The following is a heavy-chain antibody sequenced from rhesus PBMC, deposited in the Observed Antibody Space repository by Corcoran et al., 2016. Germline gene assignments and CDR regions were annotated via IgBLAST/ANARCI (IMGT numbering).Heavy chain of an antibody. CDR1: GFTFSSYG. CDR2: ISNGGGST. CDR3: SKNTVLGIMYGLDS. J-gene: IGHJ6*01. D-gene: IGHD2-21*01. V-gene: IGHV3S5*01. Sequence: EVQLVESGGGLVQPGGSLRLSCAASGFTFSSYGMSWVRQAPGQGLEWVSYISNGGGSTYYADPVKGRFTISRDNSKNTLSLQMNSLRAEDTAVYYCSKNTVLGIMYGLDSWGQGVVVTVSS.